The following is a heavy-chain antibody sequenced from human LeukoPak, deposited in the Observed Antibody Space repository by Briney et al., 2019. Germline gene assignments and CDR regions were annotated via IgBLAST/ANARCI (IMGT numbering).Heavy chain of an antibody. J-gene: IGHJ4*02. CDR1: GFTFSTYN. CDR2: VSGSGGTT. Sequence: PGGSLRLSCVGSGFTFSTYNMNWVRQAPGKGLEWISYVSGSGGTTYYADSVKGRFTISRDNAKNSLFLQMNSLRAEDTAVYYCAGVPQYSTGSHLDYWGQGALVTVSS. D-gene: IGHD2-8*02. V-gene: IGHV3-48*03. CDR3: AGVPQYSTGSHLDY.